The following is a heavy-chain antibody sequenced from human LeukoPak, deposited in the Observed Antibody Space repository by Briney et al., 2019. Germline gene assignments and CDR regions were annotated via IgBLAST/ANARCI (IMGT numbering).Heavy chain of an antibody. D-gene: IGHD6-19*01. CDR2: INHSGST. CDR1: GGSFSGYY. CDR3: ARDGRLKGSFDP. V-gene: IGHV4-34*01. Sequence: SETLSLTCAVYGGSFSGYYWSWIRQPPGKGLEWIGEINHSGSTNYNPSLKSRVTISVDTSKNQFSLKLSSVTAADTAVYYCARDGRLKGSFDPWGQGTLVTVSS. J-gene: IGHJ5*02.